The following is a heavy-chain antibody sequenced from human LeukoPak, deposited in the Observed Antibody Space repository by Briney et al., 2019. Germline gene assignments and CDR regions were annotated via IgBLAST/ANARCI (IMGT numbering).Heavy chain of an antibody. CDR3: ARDSQSITMVRGVSYYGMDV. Sequence: SETLSLTCTVSGGSISSGDYYWSWIRQHPGKGLEWIGYIYYSGSTYYNPSLKSRVTISVDTSKNQFSLKLSSVTAADTAVYYCARDSQSITMVRGVSYYGMDVWGQGTTVTVSS. CDR2: IYYSGST. CDR1: GGSISSGDYY. V-gene: IGHV4-31*03. J-gene: IGHJ6*02. D-gene: IGHD3-10*01.